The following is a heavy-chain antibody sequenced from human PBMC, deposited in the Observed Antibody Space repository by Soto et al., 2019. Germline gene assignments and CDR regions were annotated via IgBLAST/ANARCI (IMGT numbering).Heavy chain of an antibody. CDR3: ARLTAFNYGHIDF. J-gene: IGHJ4*02. D-gene: IGHD3-10*01. V-gene: IGHV4-39*01. CDR1: GDSISISNYY. Sequence: QLQLQESGPGLVKPSETLSLTCTVSGDSISISNYYWGWIRQPPGKGLEWIGSIYYSGNSYCKPSLKSRVTISVDTSKNQFSLKLSSVTAADTAVYYCARLTAFNYGHIDFWGQGTLVTVSS. CDR2: IYYSGNS.